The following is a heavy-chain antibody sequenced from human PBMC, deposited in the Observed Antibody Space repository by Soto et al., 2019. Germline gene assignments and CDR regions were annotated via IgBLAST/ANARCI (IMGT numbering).Heavy chain of an antibody. D-gene: IGHD1-7*01. CDR1: GFSLSTSGMS. CDR3: ARIPRTYPGNSYGMDV. CDR2: IDWDDDK. Sequence: GSGPTLVNPTQTLTLTCTFSGFSLSTSGMSVSWIRQPPGKALEWLARIDWDDDKFYSTSLKTRLTISKDTSKNQVVLTMTNMDPVDTATYYCARIPRTYPGNSYGMDVWGQGTTVTVSS. V-gene: IGHV2-70*17. J-gene: IGHJ6*02.